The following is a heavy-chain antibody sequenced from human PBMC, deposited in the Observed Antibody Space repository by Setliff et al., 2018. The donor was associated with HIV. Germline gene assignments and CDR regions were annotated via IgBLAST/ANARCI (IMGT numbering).Heavy chain of an antibody. V-gene: IGHV3-23*01. CDR3: AKAFVVGATLFDH. D-gene: IGHD1-26*01. Sequence: GSLRLSCAASGFTFSIYAMSWVRQAPGKGLEWVSAIRGSGGSTYYADSVKGRFTISRDNSKNTLYLQMNSLRAEDTAVYYCAKAFVVGATLFDHWGQGTLVTVSS. CDR2: IRGSGGST. CDR1: GFTFSIYA. J-gene: IGHJ4*02.